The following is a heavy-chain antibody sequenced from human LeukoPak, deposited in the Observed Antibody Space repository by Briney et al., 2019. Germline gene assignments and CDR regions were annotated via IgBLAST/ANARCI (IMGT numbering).Heavy chain of an antibody. V-gene: IGHV3-74*01. Sequence: GGSLRLSCVASGLTFSSYWMHWVRQAPGKGLVWVSRINSDGTTTSYADSVRGRFTISRDNAKNTLFLQMNSLRAEDTAVYYCARRKKDSGGCYYDYWGQGTLVTVSS. CDR3: ARRKKDSGGCYYDY. D-gene: IGHD3-22*01. CDR2: INSDGTTT. CDR1: GLTFSSYW. J-gene: IGHJ4*02.